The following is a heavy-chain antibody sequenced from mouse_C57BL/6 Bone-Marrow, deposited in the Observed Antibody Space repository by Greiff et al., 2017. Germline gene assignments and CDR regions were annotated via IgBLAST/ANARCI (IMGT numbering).Heavy chain of an antibody. D-gene: IGHD1-1*01. CDR1: GYTFTSYW. J-gene: IGHJ1*03. CDR3: AREGYYGSSYPFYWYFDV. Sequence: QVQLKQPGAELVMPGASVKLSCKASGYTFTSYWMHWVKQRPGQGLEWIGEIDPSDSYTNYNQKFKGKSTLTVDKSSSTAYMQHSSLTSEDSAVYYCAREGYYGSSYPFYWYFDVWGTGTTVTVSS. V-gene: IGHV1-69*01. CDR2: IDPSDSYT.